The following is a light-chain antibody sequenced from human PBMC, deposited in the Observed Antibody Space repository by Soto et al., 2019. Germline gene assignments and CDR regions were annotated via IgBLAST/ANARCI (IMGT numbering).Light chain of an antibody. V-gene: IGKV3-20*01. Sequence: EIVLTQSPGTLSLSPGERATLSCRASQSVSSSYLAWYQQKPGQAPSLLIYGASSRATGIPDRFSGSGAGTDFTLTISRLEPEEFAVYYCQQYGSSPSTFGQGPKGEIK. CDR3: QQYGSSPST. CDR1: QSVSSSY. CDR2: GAS. J-gene: IGKJ1*01.